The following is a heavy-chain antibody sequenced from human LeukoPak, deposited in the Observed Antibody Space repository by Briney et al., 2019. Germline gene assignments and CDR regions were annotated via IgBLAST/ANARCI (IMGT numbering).Heavy chain of an antibody. Sequence: GGSLRLSCAASGFTFSSYGMHWVRQAPGKGLEWVAVIWYDGSNKYYADSVKGRFTISRDNSKNTLYLQMNSLRAEDTAVYYCAKDSSSSFMDYWGQGTLVTVSS. CDR3: AKDSSSSFMDY. D-gene: IGHD6-6*01. CDR2: IWYDGSNK. J-gene: IGHJ4*02. V-gene: IGHV3-33*06. CDR1: GFTFSSYG.